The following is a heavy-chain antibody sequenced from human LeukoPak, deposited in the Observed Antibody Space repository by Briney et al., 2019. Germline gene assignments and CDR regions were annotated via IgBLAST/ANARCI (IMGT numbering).Heavy chain of an antibody. V-gene: IGHV4-4*02. D-gene: IGHD6-19*01. CDR1: GGSISSNNW. CDR2: IYHDGST. CDR3: ARRSSGNDAFDI. Sequence: SETLSLTCAVSGGSISSNNWWIWVRPSPEKGLEWIGEIYHDGSTNYNPSLKSRVTISMDKPKNQLSLKLNFVTAADTAVYYCARRSSGNDAFDIWGQGTMVTVSS. J-gene: IGHJ3*02.